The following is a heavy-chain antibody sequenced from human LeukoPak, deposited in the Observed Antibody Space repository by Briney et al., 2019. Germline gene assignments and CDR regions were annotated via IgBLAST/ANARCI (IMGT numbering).Heavy chain of an antibody. CDR2: INPNSGGT. CDR3: ARAAAAFGWFDP. Sequence: ASVKVSCKASGYTFIDYYIHWVRQAPGQGPEWMGWINPNSGGTNYAQKFQGRVTMTRDTSISTAYMELSRLRSDDTAVYYCARAAAAFGWFDPWGQGTLVTVSS. D-gene: IGHD6-13*01. CDR1: GYTFIDYY. J-gene: IGHJ5*02. V-gene: IGHV1-2*02.